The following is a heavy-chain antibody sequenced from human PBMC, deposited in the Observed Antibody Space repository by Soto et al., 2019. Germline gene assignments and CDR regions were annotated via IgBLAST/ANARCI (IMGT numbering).Heavy chain of an antibody. CDR1: GGSFVGYY. CDR2: INHSGGT. Sequence: PLEPLCLRCGVEGGSFVGYYGSWIRQPPGKGLEWIGEINHSGGTNYNPSLKSRVTISVDTSKNQFSLKLSSVTAADTAVYYCARAYGSGIFDYWGQGTLVTVSS. D-gene: IGHD3-10*01. V-gene: IGHV4-34*01. CDR3: ARAYGSGIFDY. J-gene: IGHJ4*02.